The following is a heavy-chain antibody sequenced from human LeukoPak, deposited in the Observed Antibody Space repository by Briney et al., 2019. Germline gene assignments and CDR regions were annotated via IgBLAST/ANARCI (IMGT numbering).Heavy chain of an antibody. Sequence: QPGGSLRLSCAVSGFTFSRYAIHWVPQAPGKGLEWVAVISYDGSNKYYADSVKGRFTISRDNSKNTLYLQMNSLRAEDTAVYYCARDLSTMIVSAVSDYWGQGTLVTVSS. V-gene: IGHV3-30-3*01. CDR1: GFTFSRYA. D-gene: IGHD3-22*01. J-gene: IGHJ4*02. CDR2: ISYDGSNK. CDR3: ARDLSTMIVSAVSDY.